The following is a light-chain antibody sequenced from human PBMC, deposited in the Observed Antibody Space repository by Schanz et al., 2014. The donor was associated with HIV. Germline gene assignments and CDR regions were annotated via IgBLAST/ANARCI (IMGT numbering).Light chain of an antibody. CDR2: GAS. CDR1: QTVSNN. J-gene: IGKJ2*01. Sequence: EIVLTQSPGTLSLSPGERATLSCRASQTVSNNLAWYQQKPGQAPRLLIYGASTRATGIPARFSGSGSGTEFTLAIGSLQSEDFAVYYCQQYGSSPGTFGQGTKLEIK. V-gene: IGKV3-15*01. CDR3: QQYGSSPGT.